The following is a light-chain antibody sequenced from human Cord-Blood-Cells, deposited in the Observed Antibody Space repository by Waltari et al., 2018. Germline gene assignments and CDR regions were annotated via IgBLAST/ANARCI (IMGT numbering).Light chain of an antibody. CDR3: CSYAGSSNWV. CDR1: SSDVGRYNL. J-gene: IGLJ3*02. V-gene: IGLV2-23*02. CDR2: EVS. Sequence: QSALTQPASVSGSPGQSIPISCTGTSSDVGRYNLVSWYQQHPGKAPKLMIYEVSKRPSGVSNRFSGSKSGNTASLTISGLQAEDEADYYCCSYAGSSNWVFGGGTKLTVL.